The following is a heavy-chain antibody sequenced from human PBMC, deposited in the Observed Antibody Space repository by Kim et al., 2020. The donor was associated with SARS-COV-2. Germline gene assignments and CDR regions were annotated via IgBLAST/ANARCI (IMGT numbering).Heavy chain of an antibody. CDR2: MNPNSGNT. D-gene: IGHD3-10*01. CDR3: ARVIRSIITMVRGGMGSDWFDP. CDR1: GYTFTSYD. Sequence: ASVKVSCKASGYTFTSYDINWVRQATGQGLEWMGWMNPNSGNTGYAQKFQGRVTMTRNTSISTAYMELSSLRSEDTAVYYCARVIRSIITMVRGGMGSDWFDPWGQGTLVTVSS. V-gene: IGHV1-8*01. J-gene: IGHJ5*02.